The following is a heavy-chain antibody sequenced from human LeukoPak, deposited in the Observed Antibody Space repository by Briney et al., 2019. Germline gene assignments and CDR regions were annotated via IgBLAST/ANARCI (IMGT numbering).Heavy chain of an antibody. CDR1: GYTFTSYD. D-gene: IGHD3-3*01. CDR2: MNPNSGNT. CDR3: ARGTTRGGVDFWSGSIWSSAYYMDV. Sequence: ASVKVSCKASGYTFTSYDINWVRQATGQGLEWMGWMNPNSGNTGYAQKFQGRVTITRNTSLSTAYMELSSLRSEDTAVYYCARGTTRGGVDFWSGSIWSSAYYMDVWGKGTTVTVSS. J-gene: IGHJ6*03. V-gene: IGHV1-8*03.